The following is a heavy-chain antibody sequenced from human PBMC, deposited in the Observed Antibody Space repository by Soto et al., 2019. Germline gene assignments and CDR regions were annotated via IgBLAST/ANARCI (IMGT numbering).Heavy chain of an antibody. CDR2: IYPGDSDT. CDR1: GYSFTSYW. V-gene: IGHV5-51*01. J-gene: IGHJ6*04. D-gene: IGHD3-10*01. Sequence: GESLKISCKGSGYSFTSYWIGWVRQMPGKGLEWMGIIYPGDSDTRYSPSFQGQVTISRDDSKSIAYLQMNSLKTEDTAVYYCTRDPTMVRGVTAGLYYYYGMDVWGKGTTVTVSS. CDR3: TRDPTMVRGVTAGLYYYYGMDV.